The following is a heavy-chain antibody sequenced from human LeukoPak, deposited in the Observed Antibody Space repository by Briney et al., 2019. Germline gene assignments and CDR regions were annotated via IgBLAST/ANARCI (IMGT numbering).Heavy chain of an antibody. D-gene: IGHD3-3*01. CDR1: GFTFSSYS. CDR3: AREDFWSGYPYNRFDP. V-gene: IGHV3-21*01. J-gene: IGHJ5*02. Sequence: GGSRRLSCAASGFTFSSYSMDWVRQAPGEGLEWVSSISSSISYIYYADSVKGRFTISRDKAKNSLYLQMNSLLAEHTAVYYCAREDFWSGYPYNRFDPWGGASMVTDSS. CDR2: ISSSISYI.